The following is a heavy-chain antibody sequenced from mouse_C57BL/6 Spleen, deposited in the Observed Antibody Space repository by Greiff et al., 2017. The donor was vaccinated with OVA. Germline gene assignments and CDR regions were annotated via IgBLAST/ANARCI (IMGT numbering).Heavy chain of an antibody. CDR2: IDPSDSYT. CDR3: ASPYYCGSSYWYFDV. V-gene: IGHV1-50*01. CDR1: GYTFTSYW. Sequence: QVHVKQPGAELVKPGASVKLSCKASGYTFTSYWMQWVKQRPGQGLEWIGEIDPSDSYTNSNQKFKGKATLTVDTSSSTAYMPLSSLTSEDSAVYYCASPYYCGSSYWYFDVWGTGTTVTVSS. D-gene: IGHD1-1*01. J-gene: IGHJ1*03.